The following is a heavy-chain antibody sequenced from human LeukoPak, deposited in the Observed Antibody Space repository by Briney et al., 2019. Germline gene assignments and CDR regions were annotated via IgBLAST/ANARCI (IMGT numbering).Heavy chain of an antibody. CDR3: STAKFDY. V-gene: IGHV3-48*01. Sequence: PGGSLRLSCAASGSTLSSYSMNWVRQAPGKGLEWISHISISGSTIRYADSVKGRFTISRDSAKNSLYLQMNSLRAEDTAVYYCSTAKFDYWGQGTLLTVSS. CDR2: ISISGSTI. CDR1: GSTLSSYS. J-gene: IGHJ4*02.